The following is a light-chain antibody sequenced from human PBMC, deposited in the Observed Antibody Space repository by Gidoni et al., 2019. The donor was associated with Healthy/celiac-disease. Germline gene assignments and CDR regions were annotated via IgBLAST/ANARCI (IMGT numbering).Light chain of an antibody. Sequence: SYELTQPLSVSVALGQTARITCGGNNIGSKKVHWYQQKPGQAPVLGIYRDSNRPSGIPERFSGSNSGNTATLTISRAQAGDEADYYWQVWDSSTHVVFGGGTKLTVL. J-gene: IGLJ2*01. CDR2: RDS. V-gene: IGLV3-9*01. CDR3: QVWDSSTHVV. CDR1: NIGSKK.